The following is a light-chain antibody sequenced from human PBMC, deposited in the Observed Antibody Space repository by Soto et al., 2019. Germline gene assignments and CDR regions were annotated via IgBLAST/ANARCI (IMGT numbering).Light chain of an antibody. CDR1: SSDVGGYNY. J-gene: IGLJ1*01. CDR2: GVS. Sequence: QPALTQPRSVSGSPGQSVTISCTGTSSDVGGYNYVSWYQQHPGTAPKLIIFGVSKRPSGVPDRFSGSKSGNTASLSISGLQAEDEADYYCSSYAGTYSYVLGTGTRSPS. CDR3: SSYAGTYSYV. V-gene: IGLV2-11*01.